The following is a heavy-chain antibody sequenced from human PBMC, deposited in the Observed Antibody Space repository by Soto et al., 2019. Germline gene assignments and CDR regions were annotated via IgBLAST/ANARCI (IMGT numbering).Heavy chain of an antibody. CDR3: TRVPFTIFGGHYYYYYMDV. J-gene: IGHJ6*03. CDR1: GFTFGDYA. V-gene: IGHV3-49*03. Sequence: GGSLRLSCTASGFTFGDYAMSWFRQAPGKGLEWVGFIRSKAYGGTTEYAASVKGRFTISRDDSKSIAYLQMNSLKTEDTAVYYCTRVPFTIFGGHYYYYYMDVWGKGTTVTVSS. CDR2: IRSKAYGGTT. D-gene: IGHD3-3*01.